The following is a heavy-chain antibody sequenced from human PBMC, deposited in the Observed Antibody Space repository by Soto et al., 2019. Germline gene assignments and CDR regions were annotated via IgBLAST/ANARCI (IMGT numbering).Heavy chain of an antibody. CDR2: IYYSGNT. Sequence: QVQLQESGPGLVKPSETLSLTCTVSGGSISSYYWSWIRQPPGKELEWIGYIYYSGNTNYNPSLKGRVTISVDTCKNQFSLKLSAVTAADTAVYYCARWYGGSLDYWGQGTLVTVSS. J-gene: IGHJ4*02. CDR1: GGSISSYY. D-gene: IGHD4-17*01. V-gene: IGHV4-59*01. CDR3: ARWYGGSLDY.